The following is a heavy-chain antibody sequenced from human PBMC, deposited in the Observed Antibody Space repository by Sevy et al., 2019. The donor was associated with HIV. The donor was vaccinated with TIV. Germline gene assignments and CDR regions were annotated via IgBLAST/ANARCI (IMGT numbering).Heavy chain of an antibody. Sequence: GSLRLSCAASGFTFSSYSLSSYSMNWVRQAPGKGLEWVSSSSSGGSYIFYAYSVKGRFTISRDNAKNSLYLQLNSLRAEDTAVYYCARDRGVGTSSYGMDVWGQGTTVTVSS. J-gene: IGHJ6*02. CDR1: GFTFSSYSLSSYS. CDR2: SSSGGSYI. CDR3: ARDRGVGTSSYGMDV. V-gene: IGHV3-21*01. D-gene: IGHD1-26*01.